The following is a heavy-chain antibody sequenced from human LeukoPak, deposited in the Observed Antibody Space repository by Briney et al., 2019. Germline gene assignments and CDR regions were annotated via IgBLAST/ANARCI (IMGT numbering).Heavy chain of an antibody. CDR3: AREKGYSSGWYETFDY. CDR2: ISYDGSNK. Sequence: GGSLRLSCAASGFTFSSYGMHWVRQAPGKGLEWVAVISYDGSNKYYADSVKGRFTISRDNSKNTLYLQMNSLRAEDTAVYYCAREKGYSSGWYETFDYWGQGTLVTVSS. V-gene: IGHV3-30*03. J-gene: IGHJ4*02. D-gene: IGHD6-19*01. CDR1: GFTFSSYG.